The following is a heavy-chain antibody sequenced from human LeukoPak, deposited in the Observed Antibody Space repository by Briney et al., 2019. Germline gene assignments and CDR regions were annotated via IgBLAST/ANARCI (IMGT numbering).Heavy chain of an antibody. V-gene: IGHV3-33*01. CDR1: GFTFSSYG. J-gene: IGHJ6*02. CDR2: IWYDGSNK. CDR3: ARGAYGSSTSCYEGLYYYYGMDV. D-gene: IGHD2-2*01. Sequence: GRSLRLSCAASGFTFSSYGMHWVREAPGKGLAGVADIWYDGSNKYYADSVKGRFTISRDNSKNTLYLQMNSLRAEDTAVYYCARGAYGSSTSCYEGLYYYYGMDVWGQGTTVTVSS.